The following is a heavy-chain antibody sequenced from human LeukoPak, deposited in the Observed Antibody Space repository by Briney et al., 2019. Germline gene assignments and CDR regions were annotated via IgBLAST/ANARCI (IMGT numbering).Heavy chain of an antibody. J-gene: IGHJ4*02. CDR2: ISGSGGST. CDR1: GFTFSSYA. D-gene: IGHD5-24*01. CDR3: AKVGDGYNVRRFDY. V-gene: IGHV3-23*01. Sequence: GGSLRLSCAASGFTFSSYAMSWVRQTPGKGLEWVSAISGSGGSTYYADSVKGRFTISRDNSKNTLYLQMNSLRAEDTAVYYCAKVGDGYNVRRFDYWGQGTLVTVSS.